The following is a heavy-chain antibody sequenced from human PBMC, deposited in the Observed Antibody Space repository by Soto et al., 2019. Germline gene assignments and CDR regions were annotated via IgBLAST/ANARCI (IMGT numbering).Heavy chain of an antibody. D-gene: IGHD3-3*01. V-gene: IGHV1-2*02. Sequence: ASVKVSCKSSDNTFTHYGINWVRQAPGQGLEWMGWINPNSGGTNYAQKFQGRVTMTRDTSISTAYMELSRLRSDDTAVYSCARTVLRFLEWSSGYYYGMDVWGQGTTVTVSS. CDR1: DNTFTHYG. J-gene: IGHJ6*02. CDR2: INPNSGGT. CDR3: ARTVLRFLEWSSGYYYGMDV.